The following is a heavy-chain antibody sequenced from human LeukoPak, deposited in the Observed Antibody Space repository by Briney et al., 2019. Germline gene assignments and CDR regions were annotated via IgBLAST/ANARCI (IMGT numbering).Heavy chain of an antibody. CDR1: GDFISSYY. J-gene: IGHJ6*03. CDR3: ARWAAGWGRYYYYMDV. CDR2: IYYSGST. Sequence: SETLSLTCTVSGDFISSYYCSWVRQPPGKGLEWIGQIYYSGSTNYNPSLKSRVTISIDTSRSQFSLKLSSVTAADTAVYYCARWAAGWGRYYYYMDVWGKGTTVTVSS. V-gene: IGHV4-59*12. D-gene: IGHD1-26*01.